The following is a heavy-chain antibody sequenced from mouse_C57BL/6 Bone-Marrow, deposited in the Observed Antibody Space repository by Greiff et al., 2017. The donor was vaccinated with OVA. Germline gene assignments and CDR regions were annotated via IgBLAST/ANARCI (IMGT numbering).Heavy chain of an antibody. V-gene: IGHV1-69*01. CDR1: GYTFTSYW. CDR2: IDPSDSYT. CDR3: ATYYSNYEFAY. J-gene: IGHJ3*01. D-gene: IGHD2-5*01. Sequence: VQLQQPGAELVMPGASVKLSCKASGYTFTSYWMHWVKQRPGQGLEWIGEIDPSDSYTNYNQKFKGKSTLTVDKSSSTAYMQLSSLTSEDSAVYYCATYYSNYEFAYWGQGTLVTVSA.